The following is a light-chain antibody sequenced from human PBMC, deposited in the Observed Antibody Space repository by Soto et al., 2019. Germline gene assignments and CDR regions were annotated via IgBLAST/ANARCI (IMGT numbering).Light chain of an antibody. J-gene: IGLJ1*01. CDR1: SSDVGLYDY. CDR2: AVS. Sequence: LTQPASVSGSPGQSITISCTGTSSDVGLYDYVSWYQQHPGKAPQLMIYAVSNPPSGVSNRFSASKSGNTASRFISGLQAEDEADYYCSSYTSDSSYVFGSGTKVTVL. V-gene: IGLV2-14*01. CDR3: SSYTSDSSYV.